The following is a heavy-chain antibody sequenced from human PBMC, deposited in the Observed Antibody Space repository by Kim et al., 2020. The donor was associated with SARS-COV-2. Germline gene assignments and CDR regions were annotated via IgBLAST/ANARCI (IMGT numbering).Heavy chain of an antibody. CDR3: SYGTTWSYFDY. Sequence: GGSLRLSCAASGFTFSSSSMTWVRQAPGKGLEWVSTISGSGGSTYYADSVKGRFTISRDNAKNTLYLQMNSLRAEDTAVYYCSYGTTWSYFDYWGQGTLVTVSS. CDR2: ISGSGGST. V-gene: IGHV3-23*01. CDR1: GFTFSSSS. J-gene: IGHJ4*02. D-gene: IGHD6-13*01.